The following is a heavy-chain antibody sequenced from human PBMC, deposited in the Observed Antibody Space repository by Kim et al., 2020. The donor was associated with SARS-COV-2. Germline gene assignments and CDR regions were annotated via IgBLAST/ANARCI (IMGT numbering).Heavy chain of an antibody. CDR3: ARAAAGRFDY. J-gene: IGHJ4*02. V-gene: IGHV4-59*01. Sequence: SETLSLTCTVSGGSISSYYWSWIRQPPGKGLEWIGYIYYSGSTNYNPSLKSRVTISVDTSKNQFSLKLSSVTAADTAVYYCARAAAGRFDYWGQGTLVT. CDR2: IYYSGST. D-gene: IGHD6-13*01. CDR1: GGSISSYY.